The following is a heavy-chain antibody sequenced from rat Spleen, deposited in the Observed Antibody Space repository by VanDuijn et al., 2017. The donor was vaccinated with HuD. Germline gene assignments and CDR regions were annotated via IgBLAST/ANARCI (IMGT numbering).Heavy chain of an antibody. CDR2: IWSGGST. V-gene: IGHV2-15*01. CDR1: GFSLTSYH. Sequence: QVQLKESGPGLVKPSETLSLTCTVSGFSLTSYHVSWVRQPPGKGLEWMGAIWSGGSTDYNSALKSRLSISKDTSKSQVFLKMNSLQTEDTATYYCAGTPTGSFDYWGQGVMVTVSS. J-gene: IGHJ2*01. D-gene: IGHD1-1*01. CDR3: AGTPTGSFDY.